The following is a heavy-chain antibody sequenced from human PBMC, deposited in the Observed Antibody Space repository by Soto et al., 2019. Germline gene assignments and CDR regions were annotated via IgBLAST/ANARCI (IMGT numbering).Heavy chain of an antibody. CDR2: ISGSGGST. D-gene: IGHD3-10*01. CDR3: ARGSSFDY. V-gene: IGHV3-23*01. CDR1: GFTFSTSP. J-gene: IGHJ4*02. Sequence: PGGSLRLSCAASGFTFSTSPMSWVRQAPGKGLEWVSTISGSGGSTYYADSVKGRFTISRDNSKNTLSVQMTSLRAEDTAVYYCARGSSFDYWGQGTLVTVSS.